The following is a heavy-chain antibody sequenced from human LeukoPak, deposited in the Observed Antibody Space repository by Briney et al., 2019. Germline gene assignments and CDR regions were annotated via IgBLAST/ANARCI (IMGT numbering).Heavy chain of an antibody. Sequence: GGSLRLSCAASGFTFSNPDMSWVRQAPGKGLEWVSGISGSADNIDYADSVKGRFTISRDNSKNTLYLQMNSLRAEDTAVYYCAKLKRYSGYGENYFDYWGQGTLVTVSS. J-gene: IGHJ4*02. CDR2: ISGSADNI. D-gene: IGHD5-12*01. CDR3: AKLKRYSGYGENYFDY. CDR1: GFTFSNPD. V-gene: IGHV3-23*01.